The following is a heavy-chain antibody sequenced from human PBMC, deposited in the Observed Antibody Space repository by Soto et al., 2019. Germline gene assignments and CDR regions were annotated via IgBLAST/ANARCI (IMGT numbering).Heavy chain of an antibody. J-gene: IGHJ6*02. CDR1: GGSISSYY. Sequence: LSLTCTVSGGSISSYYWSWIRQPPGKGLEWIGYIYYSGSTNYNPSLKSRVTISVDTSKNQFSLKLSSVTAADTAVYYCARDEIRGYYYYGMDVWGQGTTVTV. CDR2: IYYSGST. V-gene: IGHV4-59*01. CDR3: ARDEIRGYYYYGMDV.